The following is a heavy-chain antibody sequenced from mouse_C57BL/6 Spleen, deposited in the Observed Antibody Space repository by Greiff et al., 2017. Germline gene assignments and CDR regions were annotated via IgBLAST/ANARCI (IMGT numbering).Heavy chain of an antibody. CDR3: ARYLGGYFDV. Sequence: VQLQQPGAELVMPGASVQLSCKASGYTFTSYWMHWVKQRPGQGLEWIGEIDPSDSYTNYNQKFKGKSTLTVDKSSSTAYMQLSSLTSEDAAVYYCARYLGGYFDVWGTGTTVTVSS. CDR2: IDPSDSYT. J-gene: IGHJ1*03. CDR1: GYTFTSYW. V-gene: IGHV1-69*01.